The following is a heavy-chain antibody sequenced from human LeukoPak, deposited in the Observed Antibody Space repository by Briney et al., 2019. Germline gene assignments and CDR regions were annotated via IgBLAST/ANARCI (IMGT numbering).Heavy chain of an antibody. CDR2: IGPTGFDR. J-gene: IGHJ4*02. D-gene: IGHD1-14*01. CDR1: GLTFSTSG. CDR3: ATETNGRHYDY. Sequence: PGGSLRLSCTTSGLTFSTSGFNWVRQAPGEGLEWVASIGPTGFDRYHADSIKGRFTNSRHNPNNFLYLQMDSLRAEGTAVYYCATETNGRHYDYWGQGTLLTVSS. V-gene: IGHV3-21*06.